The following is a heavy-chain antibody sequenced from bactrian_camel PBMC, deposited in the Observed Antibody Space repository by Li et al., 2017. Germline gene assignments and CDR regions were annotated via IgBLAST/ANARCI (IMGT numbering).Heavy chain of an antibody. J-gene: IGHJ4*01. D-gene: IGHD6*01. CDR2: VYFGGGRT. Sequence: VQLVESGGGSVHAGGSLRLSCVASGYYEGLHCMAWFRQAPGKEREGVAFVYFGGGRTYYADSVRGRFTISRDNAKNMLYLQLNNLKVEDTAMYYCAEGRTEVPHDCCASKGTQVTVS. CDR1: GYYEGLHC. V-gene: IGHV3S54*01.